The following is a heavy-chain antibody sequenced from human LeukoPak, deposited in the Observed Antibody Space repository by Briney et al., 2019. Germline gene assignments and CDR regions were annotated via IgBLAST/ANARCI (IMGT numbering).Heavy chain of an antibody. CDR1: GYTFTGYY. J-gene: IGHJ4*02. D-gene: IGHD1-26*01. Sequence: ASVKVSCTASGYTFTGYYMHWVRQAPGQGLEWMGWINPNSGGTNYAQKFQGRVTMTRDTSISTAYMELSRLRSDDTAVYYCATTIPRIVGASPFDYWGQGTLVTVSS. CDR3: ATTIPRIVGASPFDY. CDR2: INPNSGGT. V-gene: IGHV1-2*02.